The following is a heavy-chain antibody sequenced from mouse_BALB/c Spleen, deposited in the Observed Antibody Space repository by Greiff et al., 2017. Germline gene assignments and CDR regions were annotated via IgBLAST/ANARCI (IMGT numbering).Heavy chain of an antibody. CDR2: INSNGGST. CDR1: GFTFSSYY. D-gene: IGHD2-4*01. CDR3: ARHTTMITTRYFDV. V-gene: IGHV5-6-2*01. Sequence: EVQGVESGGGLVKLGGSLKLSCAASGFTFSSYYMSWVRQTPEKRLELVAAINSNGGSTYYPDTVKGRFTISRDNAKNTLYLQMSSLKSEDTALYYCARHTTMITTRYFDVWGAGTTVTVSS. J-gene: IGHJ1*01.